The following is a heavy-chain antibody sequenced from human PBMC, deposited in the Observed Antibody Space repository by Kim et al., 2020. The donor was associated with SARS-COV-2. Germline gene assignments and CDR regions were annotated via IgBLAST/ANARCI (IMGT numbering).Heavy chain of an antibody. J-gene: IGHJ5*01. CDR1: GFTFRAFH. Sequence: GGSLRLSCAASGFTFRAFHMNWVRQAPGKGLEWISYITRSGSTIFYADSVRGRFTVSRDNAKNSLYLHMNSLRDEDTAVYYCARDQDNYCSTGSCFRNW. V-gene: IGHV3-48*02. D-gene: IGHD2-2*01. CDR3: ARDQDNYCSTGSCFRNW. CDR2: ITRSGSTI.